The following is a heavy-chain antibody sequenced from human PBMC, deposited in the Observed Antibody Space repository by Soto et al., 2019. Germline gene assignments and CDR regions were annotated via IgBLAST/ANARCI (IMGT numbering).Heavy chain of an antibody. J-gene: IGHJ4*02. D-gene: IGHD6-13*01. V-gene: IGHV2-5*02. CDR1: GFSLNTSGVG. Sequence: QITLKESGPTVVKATQTRTLTGTFSGFSLNTSGVGVGWIRQPPGKALEWLALIRWDDDKRYSPSLKSRLTTTNDTSKNHVVLTLTNMHRVDTTTYYCAQRTGVYNDGRFDYWGQGTLVTVSS. CDR3: AQRTGVYNDGRFDY. CDR2: IRWDDDK.